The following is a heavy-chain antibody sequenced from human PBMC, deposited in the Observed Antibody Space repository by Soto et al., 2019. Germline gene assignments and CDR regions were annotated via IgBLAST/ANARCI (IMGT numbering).Heavy chain of an antibody. CDR3: AREGHSGYDSDAFDI. V-gene: IGHV1-18*01. Sequence: ASVKVSCKASGYTFTNYGISWVRQAPGQGLEWMGWISAYNGNTNYAQKLHGRVTMTTDTSTSTAYMELRSLRSDDTAVYHCAREGHSGYDSDAFDIWGQGTMVTVSS. CDR2: ISAYNGNT. D-gene: IGHD5-12*01. CDR1: GYTFTNYG. J-gene: IGHJ3*02.